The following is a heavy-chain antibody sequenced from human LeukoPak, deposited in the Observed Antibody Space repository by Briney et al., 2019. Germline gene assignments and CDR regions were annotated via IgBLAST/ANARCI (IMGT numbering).Heavy chain of an antibody. CDR3: ARGFYVSGSYYKANDY. CDR2: LTAGGGGT. CDR1: GFTFSSYA. Sequence: GGSLRASCAASGFTFSSYAMSWVRQAPGKGLEWVSTLTAGGGGTYYADSVKGRFTISRDNYKNTLYLQMYSLTAEDTAVYYCARGFYVSGSYYKANDYWGLGILVTVSS. V-gene: IGHV3-23*01. D-gene: IGHD3-10*01. J-gene: IGHJ4*02.